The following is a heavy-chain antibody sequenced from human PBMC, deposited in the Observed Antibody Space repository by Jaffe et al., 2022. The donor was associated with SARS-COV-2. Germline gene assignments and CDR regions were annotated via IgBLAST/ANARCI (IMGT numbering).Heavy chain of an antibody. D-gene: IGHD2-15*01. J-gene: IGHJ4*02. CDR1: GFTFSSSW. CDR3: ARVGVVVASFDY. CDR2: IKQDGSEK. V-gene: IGHV3-7*01. Sequence: EVQLVESGGRMVQPGGSLRLSCAASGFTFSSSWMSWVRQAPGKGLEWVATIKQDGSEKYYVDSMKGRFTISRDNAKNSLYLQMNSLRAEDTAVYYCARVGVVVASFDYWGQGALVTVSS.